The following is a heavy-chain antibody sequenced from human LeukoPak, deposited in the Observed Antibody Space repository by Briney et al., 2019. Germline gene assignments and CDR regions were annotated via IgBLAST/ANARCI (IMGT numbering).Heavy chain of an antibody. V-gene: IGHV3-21*01. CDR1: GFTFSSYS. J-gene: IGHJ6*02. CDR3: ARERSENYDFWSGPINYYYGMDV. CDR2: ISSSSSYI. Sequence: GGSLRLSCAASGFTFSSYSMNWVRQAPGKGLEWVSSISSSSSYIYYADSVKGRFTISRDNAKNSLYLQMNSLRDEDTAVYYCARERSENYDFWSGPINYYYGMDVWGQGTTVTVSS. D-gene: IGHD3-3*01.